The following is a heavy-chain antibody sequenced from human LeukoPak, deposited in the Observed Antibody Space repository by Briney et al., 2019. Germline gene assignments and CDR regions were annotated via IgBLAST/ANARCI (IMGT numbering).Heavy chain of an antibody. CDR3: AKAINYYDSSGPTDY. V-gene: IGHV3-9*01. CDR2: ISWNSGSI. D-gene: IGHD3-22*01. J-gene: IGHJ4*02. Sequence: TGGSLRLSCAASGFTFDDYAMHWVRQAPGKGLEWVSGISWNSGSIGYADSVKGRFTISRDNAKNSLYLQMNSLRAEDTALYYCAKAINYYDSSGPTDYWGQGTLVTVSS. CDR1: GFTFDDYA.